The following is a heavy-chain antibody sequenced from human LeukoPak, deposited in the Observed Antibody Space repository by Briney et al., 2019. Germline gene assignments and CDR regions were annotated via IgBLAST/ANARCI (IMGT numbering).Heavy chain of an antibody. V-gene: IGHV3-30-3*01. J-gene: IGHJ4*02. CDR3: ARDTSGYRGY. Sequence: PGRSLRLSCAASGFTFSSYAMHWVRQAPGKGLEWVAVISYDGSNKYYADSVKGRFTISRDNSKNTLYLQMSSLRAEDTAVYYCARDTSGYRGYWGQGTLVTVSS. CDR1: GFTFSSYA. CDR2: ISYDGSNK. D-gene: IGHD3-10*01.